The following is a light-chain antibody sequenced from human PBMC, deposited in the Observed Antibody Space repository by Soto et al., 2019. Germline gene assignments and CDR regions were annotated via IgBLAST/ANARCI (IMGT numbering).Light chain of an antibody. Sequence: EIVLTQSPGTLSLSPGERATLSCRASQSVSSSYLAWYQQKPGQAPRLLIYGSYSRATGIPDRFSGSGSETDFTLTISRLEPEDFAVYYCQQYGSSPPVYTFGQGTKLEI. V-gene: IGKV3-20*01. J-gene: IGKJ2*01. CDR2: GSY. CDR1: QSVSSSY. CDR3: QQYGSSPPVYT.